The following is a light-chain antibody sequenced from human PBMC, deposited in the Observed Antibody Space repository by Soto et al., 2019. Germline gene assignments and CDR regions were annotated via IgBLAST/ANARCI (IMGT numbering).Light chain of an antibody. CDR2: GAS. V-gene: IGKV3-20*01. Sequence: EIVLTQSPGTLSLSPGERATLSCRASQSVSSSYLAWYQQKPGQAPRLLIYGASSRATGIPDRFSGRASGTDFILTISRLEPEDCAVYYCQEEYSSPCTFGPGTKVHS. CDR3: QEEYSSPCT. J-gene: IGKJ3*01. CDR1: QSVSSSY.